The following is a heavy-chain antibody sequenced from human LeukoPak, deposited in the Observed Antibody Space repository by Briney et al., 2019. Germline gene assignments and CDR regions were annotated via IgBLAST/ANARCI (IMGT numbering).Heavy chain of an antibody. CDR2: ISGSGGST. CDR3: AKSTAAGTRPLFYYYYYGMDV. Sequence: GGSLRLSCAASGFTFSSYAMSWVRQAPGKGLKWVSAISGSGGSTYYADSVKGRFTISRDNSKNTLYLQMNSLRAEDTAVYYCAKSTAAGTRPLFYYYYYGMDVWGQGTTVTVSS. V-gene: IGHV3-23*01. CDR1: GFTFSSYA. D-gene: IGHD6-13*01. J-gene: IGHJ6*02.